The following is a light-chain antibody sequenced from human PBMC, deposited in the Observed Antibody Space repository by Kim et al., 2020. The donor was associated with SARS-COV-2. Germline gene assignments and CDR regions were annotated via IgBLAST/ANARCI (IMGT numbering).Light chain of an antibody. J-gene: IGKJ1*01. CDR1: PSVSSNF. CDR3: KQYATSPET. Sequence: ENALTQPPGTLPMSPGERATLSCRASPSVSSNFLAWYQQKAGQAPRLLIYSASSRASGIPDRFSGSGSGTDFTLTISTLEPEDFAVYYCKQYATSPETFGQGTKVEIK. V-gene: IGKV3-20*01. CDR2: SAS.